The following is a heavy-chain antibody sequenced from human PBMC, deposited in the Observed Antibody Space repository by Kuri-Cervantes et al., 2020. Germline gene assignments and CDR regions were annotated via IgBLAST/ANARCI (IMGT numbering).Heavy chain of an antibody. CDR3: AHSRGVATIRRSVFDY. D-gene: IGHD5-12*01. V-gene: IGHV2-70*12. Sequence: SGPTLVKPTQTLTVTCTFSGFSLTSSGMCVSWVRQPPGKALEWLARIDWDNDEYYTTSLKSRLTITKDTSKNQVVLTMTNMDPVDTATYYCAHSRGVATIRRSVFDYWGQGTLVTVSS. CDR1: GFSLTSSGMC. CDR2: IDWDNDE. J-gene: IGHJ4*02.